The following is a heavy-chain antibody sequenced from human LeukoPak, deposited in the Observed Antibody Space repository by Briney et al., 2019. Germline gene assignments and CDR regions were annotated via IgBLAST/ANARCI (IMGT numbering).Heavy chain of an antibody. Sequence: PGGSLRLSCAASGFTFSSYWMHWVRQAPGKGLVWVSRINSDGSSTSYADSVKGRFTISRDNAKNTLYLQMNSLRAEDTAVYYCAREYYDYVWGSYRPIDYWGQGTLVTVSS. V-gene: IGHV3-74*01. CDR1: GFTFSSYW. D-gene: IGHD3-16*02. CDR2: INSDGSST. CDR3: AREYYDYVWGSYRPIDY. J-gene: IGHJ4*02.